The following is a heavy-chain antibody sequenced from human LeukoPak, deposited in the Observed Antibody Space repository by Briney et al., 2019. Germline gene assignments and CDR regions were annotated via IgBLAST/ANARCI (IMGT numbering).Heavy chain of an antibody. CDR1: GDSITSYY. Sequence: SETLSLTCTVSGDSITSYYWSWIRRPAGKGLEWIGRIYTSGTTIYNPSLKSRVTMSVDTSKNQLSLKLRFVTAADTAVYYCARNSGDFWGQGTLVTVSS. V-gene: IGHV4-4*07. J-gene: IGHJ4*02. CDR3: ARNSGDF. CDR2: IYTSGTT. D-gene: IGHD4-23*01.